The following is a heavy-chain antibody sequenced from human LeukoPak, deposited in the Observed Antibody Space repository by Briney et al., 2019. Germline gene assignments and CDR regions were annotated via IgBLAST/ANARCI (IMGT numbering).Heavy chain of an antibody. Sequence: EGSLRLSCAASGFTFSSYGMHWVRQAPGKGLEWVAVISYDGSNKYYADSVKGRFTISRDNSKNTLYLQMNSLRAEDTAVYYCAMNRRRGKYYYGMDVWGQGTTVAVSS. V-gene: IGHV3-30*03. J-gene: IGHJ6*02. CDR3: AMNRRRGKYYYGMDV. D-gene: IGHD3-16*01. CDR1: GFTFSSYG. CDR2: ISYDGSNK.